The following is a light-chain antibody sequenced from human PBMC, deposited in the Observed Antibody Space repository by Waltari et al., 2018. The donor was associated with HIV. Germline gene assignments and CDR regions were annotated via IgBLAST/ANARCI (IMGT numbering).Light chain of an antibody. Sequence: QSLLPQPPSASGTPGQRVTISCSGSYSNIGSNTVNWHQQLPGSAPRALIYNNDQRPSGVPDRFSGSKSGTSASLAISGLQSEDQGDYYCASWDDKLDGWLFGGGTRLTVL. CDR2: NND. J-gene: IGLJ3*02. V-gene: IGLV1-44*01. CDR1: YSNIGSNT. CDR3: ASWDDKLDGWL.